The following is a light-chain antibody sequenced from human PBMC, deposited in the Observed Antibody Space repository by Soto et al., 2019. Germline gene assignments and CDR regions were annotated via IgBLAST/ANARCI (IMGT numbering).Light chain of an antibody. CDR3: QTWGTGGWV. CDR1: SGHSSYA. V-gene: IGLV4-69*01. CDR2: LNSDGSH. Sequence: QLVLTQSPSASASLGASVKLTCTLSSGHSSYAIAWHQQQPEKGPRYLMKLNSDGSHSKGDGIPDRFSGSSSGAERYLTISSLQSEVEADYYCQTWGTGGWVFGGGTKLTVL. J-gene: IGLJ3*02.